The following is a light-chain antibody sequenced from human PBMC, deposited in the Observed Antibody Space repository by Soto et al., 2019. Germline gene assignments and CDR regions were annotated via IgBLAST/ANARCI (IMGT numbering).Light chain of an antibody. CDR2: AAS. CDR1: QSISSY. J-gene: IGKJ5*01. CDR3: QQSYAT. Sequence: DIQMTQSPSSLSASVGYRFTTTCRASQSISSYLNWYQQKPGKAPKLLIYAASSLQSGVPSRFSGSGSGTDFTLTISSLQPEDYATYYCQQSYATFGQGTRREI. V-gene: IGKV1-39*01.